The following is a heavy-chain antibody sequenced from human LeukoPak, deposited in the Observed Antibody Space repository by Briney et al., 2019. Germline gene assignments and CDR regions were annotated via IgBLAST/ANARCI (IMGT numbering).Heavy chain of an antibody. Sequence: GGSLRLSCAASGFTFSSYAMSWVRQAPGKGLEWVSAISGSGGSTYYADSVKGRFTNSRDNSKNTLYLQMNSLRAEDTAVYYCAKGSGWYQYYFDYWGQGTLVTVSS. CDR1: GFTFSSYA. CDR3: AKGSGWYQYYFDY. J-gene: IGHJ4*02. V-gene: IGHV3-23*01. CDR2: ISGSGGST. D-gene: IGHD6-19*01.